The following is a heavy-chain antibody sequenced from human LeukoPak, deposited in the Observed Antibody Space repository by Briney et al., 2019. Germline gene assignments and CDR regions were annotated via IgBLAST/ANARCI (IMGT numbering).Heavy chain of an antibody. D-gene: IGHD6-13*01. V-gene: IGHV4-59*08. CDR3: ARGYSSSWYVDY. CDR2: IDYSGRT. CDR1: GGSTDSYYY. Sequence: SETLSLTCTVSGGSTDSYYYWSWIRQPPGKGLEWIGYIDYSGRTNYNPSLKSRVTISVDTSKNQFSLKLSSVTAADTAVYYCARGYSSSWYVDYWGQGTLVTVSS. J-gene: IGHJ4*02.